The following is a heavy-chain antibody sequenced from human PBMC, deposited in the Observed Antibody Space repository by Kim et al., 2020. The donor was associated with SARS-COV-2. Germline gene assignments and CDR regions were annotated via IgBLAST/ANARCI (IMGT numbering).Heavy chain of an antibody. CDR1: GDSVSSNSAA. Sequence: SQTLSLTCAISGDSVSSNSAAWNWIRQSPSRGLEWLGRTYYRSKWYNDYAVSVKSRITINPDTSKNQFSLQLNSVTPEDTAVYYCARERSGGDWSSYYYYYYGMDVWGQGTTVTVSS. V-gene: IGHV6-1*01. CDR3: ARERSGGDWSSYYYYYYGMDV. CDR2: TYYRSKWYN. J-gene: IGHJ6*02. D-gene: IGHD2-21*02.